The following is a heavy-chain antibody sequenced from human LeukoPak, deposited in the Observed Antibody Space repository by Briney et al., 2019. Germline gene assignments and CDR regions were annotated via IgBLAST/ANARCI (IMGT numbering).Heavy chain of an antibody. CDR2: INADGGRT. CDR1: GFTIDAYA. V-gene: IGHV3-43*02. CDR3: ATWAFYHGLDV. J-gene: IGHJ6*02. Sequence: GGSLTLSCAASGFTIDAYAMHWVRQPPGQGLEWVSLINADGGRTYYADSVKGRFTISRDNSKNSLYLQMNSLRTEDTALYYCATWAFYHGLDVWGQGTTVTVSS. D-gene: IGHD2/OR15-2a*01.